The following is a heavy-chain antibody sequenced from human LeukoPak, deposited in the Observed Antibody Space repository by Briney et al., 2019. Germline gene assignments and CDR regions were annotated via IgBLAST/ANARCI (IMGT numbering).Heavy chain of an antibody. CDR1: GLTFSSYA. CDR2: ISSNGGST. J-gene: IGHJ4*02. V-gene: IGHV3-64D*06. CDR3: VKVVRGVIDY. Sequence: GGSLRLSCSASGLTFSSYAMHWVRQAPGKGLEYVSAISSNGGSTYYADSVKGRFTISRDNSKNTLYLQMSSLRAEDTAVYYCVKVVRGVIDYWGQGTLVTVSS. D-gene: IGHD3-10*02.